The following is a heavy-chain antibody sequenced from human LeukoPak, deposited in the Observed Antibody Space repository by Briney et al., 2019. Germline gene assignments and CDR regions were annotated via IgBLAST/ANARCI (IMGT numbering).Heavy chain of an antibody. CDR1: GGSISTYY. Sequence: SETLSLTCSVSGGSISTYYWNWIRQPPGKGLEWIGHRHDSGSSNYNPSLKSRVTISIDTSKNQFSLKLNSVTAADTADYYCARAPVVRGVFGWFDFWGQGVLVTVSS. CDR2: RHDSGSS. CDR3: ARAPVVRGVFGWFDF. V-gene: IGHV4-59*01. D-gene: IGHD3-10*01. J-gene: IGHJ5*01.